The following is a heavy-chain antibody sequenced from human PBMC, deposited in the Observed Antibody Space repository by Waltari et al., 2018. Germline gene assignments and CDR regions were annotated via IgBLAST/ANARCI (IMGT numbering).Heavy chain of an antibody. CDR2: LRNTGGT. J-gene: IGHJ4*02. D-gene: IGHD3-22*01. CDR3: ARLPTKYSDSIGWGFFDQ. Sequence: HVQLQESGPGLVRPSETLSLTCTVSGDFLSDDHWTSLRQAPGKGLEWIAYLRNTGGTKCTPSLESRVTVSAVTSKKQFYLRLTSVTAADTAVYYCARLPTKYSDSIGWGFFDQWGQGILVTVSS. CDR1: GDFLSDDH. V-gene: IGHV4-59*08.